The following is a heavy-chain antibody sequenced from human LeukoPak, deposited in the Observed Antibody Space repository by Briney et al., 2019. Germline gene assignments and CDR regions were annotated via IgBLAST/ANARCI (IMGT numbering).Heavy chain of an antibody. D-gene: IGHD3-3*01. V-gene: IGHV4-39*01. CDR1: GGSISTSSYY. CDR3: GRQGAAWSGFLTDN. J-gene: IGHJ4*02. Sequence: SETLSLTCTVSGGSISTSSYYWVWLRQPPGTGLECIGNIYYSGSTYYNPSLKSRVTIRVDTYKTLFSLKLSSVSAADAAVFFCGRQGAAWSGFLTDNWGQGTLVTVSS. CDR2: IYYSGST.